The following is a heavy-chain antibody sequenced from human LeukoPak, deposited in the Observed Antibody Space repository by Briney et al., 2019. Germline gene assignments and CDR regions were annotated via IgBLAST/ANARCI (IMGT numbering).Heavy chain of an antibody. D-gene: IGHD3-3*01. CDR1: GFTVSSNY. V-gene: IGHV3-53*01. Sequence: PGGSLRLSCAASGFTVSSNYMSWVRQAPGKGLEWVSVIYSGGSTYYADSVKGRFTISRDNSKNTLYLQMNSLRAEDTAVYYCARSLRKIYDFWSGPYYFDYWGQGTLDTVSS. J-gene: IGHJ4*02. CDR3: ARSLRKIYDFWSGPYYFDY. CDR2: IYSGGST.